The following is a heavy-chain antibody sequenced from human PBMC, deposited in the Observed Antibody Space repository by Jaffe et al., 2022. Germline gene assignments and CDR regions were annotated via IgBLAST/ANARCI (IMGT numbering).Heavy chain of an antibody. CDR2: IYHSGST. V-gene: IGHV4-38-2*02. CDR1: GYSISSGYY. J-gene: IGHJ3*02. D-gene: IGHD6-13*01. Sequence: QVQLQESGPGLVKPSETLSLTCAVSGYSISSGYYWGWIRQPPGKGLEWIGSIYHSGSTYYNPSLKSRVTISVDTSKNQFSLKLSSVTAADTAVYYCAREGAVAAAYFDIWGQGTMVTVSS. CDR3: AREGAVAAAYFDI.